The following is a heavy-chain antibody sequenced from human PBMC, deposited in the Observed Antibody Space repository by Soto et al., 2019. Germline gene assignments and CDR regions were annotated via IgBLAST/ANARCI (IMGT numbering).Heavy chain of an antibody. Sequence: XGSLRLSCTASGFTLSTYAMGWVRQAPGKGLDWVSPIMSGGGKEYYADPVKGRFTISRDNSINTLYMQMNSLRTEDTAVYYCAHPRGYGVFDAYDIWGQGAMVTVSS. CDR3: AHPRGYGVFDAYDI. J-gene: IGHJ3*02. V-gene: IGHV3-23*01. CDR1: GFTLSTYA. CDR2: IMSGGGKE. D-gene: IGHD4-17*01.